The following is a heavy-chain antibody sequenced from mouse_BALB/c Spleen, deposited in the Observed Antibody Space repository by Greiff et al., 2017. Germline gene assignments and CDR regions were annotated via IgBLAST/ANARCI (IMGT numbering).Heavy chain of an antibody. V-gene: IGHV1-69*02. J-gene: IGHJ1*01. Sequence: VQLQQPGAELVRPGASVKLSCKASGYTFTSYWINWVKQRPGQGLEWIGNIYPSDSYTNYNQKFKDKATLTVDKSSSTAYMQLSSPTSEDSAVYYCTRWLLPDWYFGVWGAGTTVTVSS. D-gene: IGHD2-3*01. CDR3: TRWLLPDWYFGV. CDR1: GYTFTSYW. CDR2: IYPSDSYT.